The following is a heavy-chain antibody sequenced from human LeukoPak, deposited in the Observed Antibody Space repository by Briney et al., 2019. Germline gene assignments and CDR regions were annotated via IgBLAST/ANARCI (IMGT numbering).Heavy chain of an antibody. CDR3: ARAEYDILTGYYFDY. J-gene: IGHJ4*02. V-gene: IGHV1-2*02. CDR2: INPNSGGT. D-gene: IGHD3-9*01. CDR1: GYTFTGYY. Sequence: ASVKVSCKAPGYTFTGYYMHWVRQAPGQGLEWMGWINPNSGGTNCAQKFQGRVTMTRDTSISTAYMELSRLRSDDTAVYYCARAEYDILTGYYFDYWGQGTLVTVSS.